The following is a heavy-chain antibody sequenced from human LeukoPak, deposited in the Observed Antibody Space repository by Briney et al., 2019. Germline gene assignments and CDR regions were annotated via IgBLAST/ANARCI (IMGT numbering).Heavy chain of an antibody. J-gene: IGHJ4*02. CDR2: IRYDGSNK. V-gene: IGHV3-30*02. D-gene: IGHD6-6*01. CDR1: GFIFSNYA. Sequence: LKISCAASGFIFSNYAMHWVRQAPGKGLEWVTFIRYDGSNKYYAESVKGRFTISRDNSKNTLYLQMNSLRAEDTAVYYCAKAIHSSSSGVVDYWGQGTLVTVSS. CDR3: AKAIHSSSSGVVDY.